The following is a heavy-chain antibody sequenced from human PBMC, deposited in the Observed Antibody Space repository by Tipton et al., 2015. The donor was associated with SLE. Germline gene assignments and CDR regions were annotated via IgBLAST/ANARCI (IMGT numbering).Heavy chain of an antibody. V-gene: IGHV4-31*03. CDR1: GGSISSGGYY. Sequence: TLSLTCTVSGGSISSGGYYWSWIRQHPGKGLEWIGYIYYSGSTYYNPSLKSRVTISVDTSKNQFSLKRSSVTAADTAVYYCARGAELGMLTFFDYWGQGTLVTVSS. D-gene: IGHD7-27*01. CDR3: ARGAELGMLTFFDY. J-gene: IGHJ4*02. CDR2: IYYSGST.